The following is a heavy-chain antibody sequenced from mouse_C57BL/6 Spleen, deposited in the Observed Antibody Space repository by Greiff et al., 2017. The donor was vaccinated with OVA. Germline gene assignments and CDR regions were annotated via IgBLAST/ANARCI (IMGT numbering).Heavy chain of an antibody. D-gene: IGHD2-4*01. CDR2: IRNKANGYTT. V-gene: IGHV7-3*01. CDR3: ARWDYDEGFAY. J-gene: IGHJ3*01. Sequence: EVQLVESGGGLVQPGGSLSLSCAASGFTFTDYYMSWVRQPPGKALEWLGFIRNKANGYTTEYSASVKGRFTISRDNSQSILYLQMNALRAEDSATYYCARWDYDEGFAYWGQGTLVTVSA. CDR1: GFTFTDYY.